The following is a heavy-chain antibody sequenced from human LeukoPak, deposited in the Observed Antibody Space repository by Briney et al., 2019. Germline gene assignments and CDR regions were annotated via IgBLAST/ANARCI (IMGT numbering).Heavy chain of an antibody. Sequence: ASVKVFCKPSGYTFTSFGISWVRQAPGQGLEWMGWIGAYNGDTNYAQKFQGRVTMTTDTSTSTAYMDLRSLRSGDTAVYYCTRDHCRGDNCPSFDYWGQGTVVTVSS. CDR3: TRDHCRGDNCPSFDY. V-gene: IGHV1-18*04. CDR1: GYTFTSFG. D-gene: IGHD2-15*01. J-gene: IGHJ4*02. CDR2: IGAYNGDT.